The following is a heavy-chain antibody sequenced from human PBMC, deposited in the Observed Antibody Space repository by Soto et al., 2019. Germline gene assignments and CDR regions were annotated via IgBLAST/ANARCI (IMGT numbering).Heavy chain of an antibody. CDR3: ARNGAVGPLHYYYGMDV. CDR2: IYPGDSDT. J-gene: IGHJ6*02. D-gene: IGHD1-26*01. Sequence: PGESLKISCKGSGYSFTSYWIGWVRQMPGKGLEWMGIIYPGDSDTRYSPSFQGQVTISADKSISTAYLQWSSLKAPDTAMHYCARNGAVGPLHYYYGMDVWGQGTTVTVSS. V-gene: IGHV5-51*01. CDR1: GYSFTSYW.